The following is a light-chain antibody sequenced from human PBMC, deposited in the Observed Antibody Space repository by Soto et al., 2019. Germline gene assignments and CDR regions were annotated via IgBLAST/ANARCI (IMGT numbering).Light chain of an antibody. Sequence: QSALTQPPSASGSPGQSVTISCTGTSSDVGGYNYVSWYQQHPGKAPKLMISEVSKRPSGVPDRFSGSKSGNTASLTVSGLQAEDEADYYCRSFAGNNNLVFDGGTKLTVL. V-gene: IGLV2-8*01. CDR3: RSFAGNNNLV. CDR1: SSDVGGYNY. J-gene: IGLJ2*01. CDR2: EVS.